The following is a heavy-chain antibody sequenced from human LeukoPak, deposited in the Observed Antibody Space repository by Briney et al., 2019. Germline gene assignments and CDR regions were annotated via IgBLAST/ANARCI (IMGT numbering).Heavy chain of an antibody. CDR1: GFTFSNYN. CDR2: ISSSSSYI. V-gene: IGHV3-21*04. Sequence: GGSLRLSCAASGFTFSNYNMNWVRQAPGKGLEWVSSISSSSSYIYSADSLKGRFTISRGNAKNSLYLQMNSLRAEDTAVYYCARSRQYSTDGDYDYWGQGTLVTVSS. CDR3: ARSRQYSTDGDYDY. D-gene: IGHD6-6*01. J-gene: IGHJ4*02.